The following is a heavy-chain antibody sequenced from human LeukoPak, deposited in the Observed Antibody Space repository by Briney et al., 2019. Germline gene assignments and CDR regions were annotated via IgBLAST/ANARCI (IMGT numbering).Heavy chain of an antibody. Sequence: GGSLRLSCTGSGFTFGDHAMSWVRQAPGEGLEWVGFIRSKAYRGTTEYAASVKGRFTISRDDSASIAYLQMNSLRTEDTAVYYCARGPIQLWIHNAMDVWGQGTTVTVSS. CDR1: GFTFGDHA. D-gene: IGHD5-18*01. V-gene: IGHV3-49*04. CDR2: IRSKAYRGTT. J-gene: IGHJ6*02. CDR3: ARGPIQLWIHNAMDV.